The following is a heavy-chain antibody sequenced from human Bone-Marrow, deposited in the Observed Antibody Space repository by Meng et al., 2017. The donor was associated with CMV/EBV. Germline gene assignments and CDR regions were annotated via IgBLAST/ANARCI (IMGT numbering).Heavy chain of an antibody. Sequence: ASVKVSCKASGYTFTSYYMHWVRQAPGQGLEWMGIINPSGGSTSYAQKFQGRVTMTRDTSTSTVYMELSSLRSEDTAVYYCARELVWGDTQTEDIAFDIWGQGTMVTVSS. CDR1: GYTFTSYY. V-gene: IGHV1-46*01. CDR3: ARELVWGDTQTEDIAFDI. D-gene: IGHD3-16*01. CDR2: INPSGGST. J-gene: IGHJ3*02.